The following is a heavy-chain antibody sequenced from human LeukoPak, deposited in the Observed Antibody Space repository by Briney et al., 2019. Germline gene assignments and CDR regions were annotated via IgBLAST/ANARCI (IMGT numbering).Heavy chain of an antibody. J-gene: IGHJ3*02. CDR2: INSDGSST. CDR1: GFTFSSYW. V-gene: IGHV3-74*01. Sequence: GGSLRLSCAASGFTFSSYWMHWVCQAPGKGLVWVSRINSDGSSTSYADSVKGRFTISRDNAKNTLYLQMNSLRAEDTAVYYCARPTSYCSGGSCYHYDAFDIWGQGTMVTVSS. D-gene: IGHD2-15*01. CDR3: ARPTSYCSGGSCYHYDAFDI.